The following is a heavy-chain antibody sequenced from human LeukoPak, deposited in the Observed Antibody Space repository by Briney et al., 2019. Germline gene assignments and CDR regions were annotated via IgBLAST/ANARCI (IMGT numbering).Heavy chain of an antibody. J-gene: IGHJ5*02. CDR2: IYYSGST. D-gene: IGHD6-13*01. V-gene: IGHV4-31*03. Sequence: ASQTLSLTCTVSGGSISSGGYYWSWIRQHPGKGLEWIGYIYYSGSTYYNPSLKSRVTISVDTSKNQFSLKLSSVTAADTAVYYCARSTIPASDPEKLGTRFDPWGQGTLVTVSS. CDR1: GGSISSGGYY. CDR3: ARSTIPASDPEKLGTRFDP.